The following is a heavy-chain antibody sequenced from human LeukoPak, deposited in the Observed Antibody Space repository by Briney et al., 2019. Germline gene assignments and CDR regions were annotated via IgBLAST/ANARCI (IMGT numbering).Heavy chain of an antibody. CDR2: ISSSGSTI. CDR1: GFTFSSYS. D-gene: IGHD1-26*01. CDR3: AKDKAGEGATFDY. V-gene: IGHV3-48*04. J-gene: IGHJ4*02. Sequence: TGGSLRLSCAASGFTFSSYSMNWVRQAPGKGLEWVSYISSSGSTIYYADSVKGRFTISRDNAKNSLYLQMNSLRAEDTAIYYCAKDKAGEGATFDYWGQGTLLTVSS.